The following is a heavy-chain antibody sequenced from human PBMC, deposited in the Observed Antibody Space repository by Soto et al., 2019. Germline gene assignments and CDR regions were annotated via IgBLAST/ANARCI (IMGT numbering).Heavy chain of an antibody. V-gene: IGHV3-21*01. CDR2: ISSSSSYI. CDR3: ARGNFGLNTAEAEDY. D-gene: IGHD3-10*01. Sequence: EVQLVESGGGLVKPGGSPRLSCAASGFTFSSYSMNWVRQAPGKGLEWVSSISSSSSYIYYADSVKGRFTISRDNAKNSLYLQMNSLRAEDTAVYYCARGNFGLNTAEAEDYWGQGTLVTVSS. CDR1: GFTFSSYS. J-gene: IGHJ4*02.